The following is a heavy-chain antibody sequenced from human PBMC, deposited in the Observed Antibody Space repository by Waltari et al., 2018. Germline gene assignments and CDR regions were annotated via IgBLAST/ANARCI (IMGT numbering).Heavy chain of an antibody. J-gene: IGHJ3*02. D-gene: IGHD2-15*01. Sequence: EVQLVESGGGLVQHGGSLRLSCAASGFSFRVYWLTWDRQPPGKGVEWVANIKGDGSKENYVDSVKGRFSMSTDIAKNSLFLQMTSLRAEDTAVYYCARDYNYFSDSMWYDAFDIWGQGTMVTGSS. CDR3: ARDYNYFSDSMWYDAFDI. V-gene: IGHV3-7*01. CDR1: GFSFRVYW. CDR2: IKGDGSKE.